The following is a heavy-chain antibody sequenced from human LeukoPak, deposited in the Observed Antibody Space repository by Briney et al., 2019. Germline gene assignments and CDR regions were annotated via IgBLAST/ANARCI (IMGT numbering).Heavy chain of an antibody. D-gene: IGHD4/OR15-4a*01. V-gene: IGHV3-30*14. CDR1: GFTFSSYA. J-gene: IGHJ4*02. CDR3: AKDLSGHWCIDY. CDR2: ISDDGERK. Sequence: GGSLRLSCAASGFTFSSYAMHWVRQAPGKGLEWVAIISDDGERKFYADSVRGRITISRDKSKNTLFLQMNSLRADDTAVYFCAKDLSGHWCIDYWGQGTLVTVSS.